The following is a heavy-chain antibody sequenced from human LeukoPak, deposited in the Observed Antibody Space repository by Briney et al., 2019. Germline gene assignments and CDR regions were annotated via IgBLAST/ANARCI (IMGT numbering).Heavy chain of an antibody. Sequence: GESLKISCKGSGYSFTSYWIGWVRQMPGKGLEWMGIIYPGDSDTRYSPSFQGQVTISADKSISTAYLQWSSLKASDTAMYYCVSLQYYDSSGTPSGFDYWGQGTLVTVSP. CDR1: GYSFTSYW. D-gene: IGHD3-22*01. V-gene: IGHV5-51*01. CDR3: VSLQYYDSSGTPSGFDY. CDR2: IYPGDSDT. J-gene: IGHJ4*02.